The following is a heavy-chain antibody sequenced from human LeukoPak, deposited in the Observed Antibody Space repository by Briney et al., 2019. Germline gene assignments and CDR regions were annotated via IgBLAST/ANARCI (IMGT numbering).Heavy chain of an antibody. V-gene: IGHV4-59*11. Sequence: SETLSLTCTVSGGSISSHYWSWIRQPPGKGLEWIGYIYYSGSTNYNPSLKRRVTISADTSKNQFALKLSSVTAADTAVYYCARVFDCSGGSCPNWFDPWGQGTLVTVSS. J-gene: IGHJ5*02. D-gene: IGHD2-15*01. CDR2: IYYSGST. CDR1: GGSISSHY. CDR3: ARVFDCSGGSCPNWFDP.